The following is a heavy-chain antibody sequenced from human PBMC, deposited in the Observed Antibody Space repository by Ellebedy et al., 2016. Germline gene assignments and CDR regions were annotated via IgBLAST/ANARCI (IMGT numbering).Heavy chain of an antibody. D-gene: IGHD5-18*01. J-gene: IGHJ6*03. CDR1: GFTFSSYA. CDR3: AKDLSGYSYGLTYYYYYMDV. Sequence: GESLKISXAASGFTFSSYAMSWVRQAPGKGLEWVSAISGSGGSTYYADSVKGRFTISRDNSKNTLYLQMNSLRAEDTAVYYCAKDLSGYSYGLTYYYYYMDVWGKGTTVTVSS. V-gene: IGHV3-23*01. CDR2: ISGSGGST.